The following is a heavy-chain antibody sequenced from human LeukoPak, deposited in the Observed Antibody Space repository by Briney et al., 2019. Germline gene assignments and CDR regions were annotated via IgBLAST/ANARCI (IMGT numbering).Heavy chain of an antibody. CDR3: ARGRLHYCSSTSSSGYYYYYGMDV. J-gene: IGHJ6*04. V-gene: IGHV4-59*01. Sequence: SETLSLTCTVSGGSIDSYYWSWMRQPPGKGLEWVGHIYYSGGTTYNPSLKRRVPIPVDTSKNHFSMKLSSVTAADTAVYYCARGRLHYCSSTSSSGYYYYYGMDVWGKGTTVTVSS. CDR1: GGSIDSYY. CDR2: IYYSGGT. D-gene: IGHD2-2*01.